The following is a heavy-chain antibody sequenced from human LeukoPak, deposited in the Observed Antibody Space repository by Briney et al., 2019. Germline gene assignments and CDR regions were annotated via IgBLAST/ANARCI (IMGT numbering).Heavy chain of an antibody. Sequence: SQTLSLTCALSGDTVSTNGAAWNWIRQSPSRGLEWLGRTFYRSSLYTDYAPYMRGRITVNPDISRNDFSEELHSVTPEDTSVYYCVRAGERGLDALDNCSQGTVVTVSS. D-gene: IGHD1-1*01. CDR1: GDTVSTNGAA. CDR2: TFYRSSLYT. J-gene: IGHJ3*02. V-gene: IGHV6-1*01. CDR3: VRAGERGLDALDN.